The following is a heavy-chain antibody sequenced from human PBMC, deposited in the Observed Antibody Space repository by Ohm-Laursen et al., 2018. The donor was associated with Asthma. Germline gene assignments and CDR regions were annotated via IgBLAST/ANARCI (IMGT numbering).Heavy chain of an antibody. Sequence: ESSVKVSCKASGGTFSSYSISWVRQAPGQGLEWMGGIIPIFHTKKYGQKFQGRVTINADASTSTAYMELSTLRSEDTAVYYCAREGVLSYAFDIWGQGTMVTVSS. CDR3: AREGVLSYAFDI. CDR1: GGTFSSYS. J-gene: IGHJ3*02. V-gene: IGHV1-69*01. CDR2: IIPIFHTK. D-gene: IGHD1-26*01.